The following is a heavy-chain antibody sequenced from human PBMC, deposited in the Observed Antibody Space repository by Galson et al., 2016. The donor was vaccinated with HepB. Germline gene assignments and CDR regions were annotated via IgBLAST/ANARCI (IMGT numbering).Heavy chain of an antibody. J-gene: IGHJ4*02. CDR3: VKDVGFKNYYFDS. D-gene: IGHD6-25*01. V-gene: IGHV3-9*01. Sequence: SLRLSCAASGFTFKNCAMHWVRQAPGKGLEWVSSISSNSDTLAYADSVRGRFTISRDNANNSLSLQMDNLRTGDTAVYFCVKDVGFKNYYFDSWGQGTLVTVSS. CDR2: ISSNSDTL. CDR1: GFTFKNCA.